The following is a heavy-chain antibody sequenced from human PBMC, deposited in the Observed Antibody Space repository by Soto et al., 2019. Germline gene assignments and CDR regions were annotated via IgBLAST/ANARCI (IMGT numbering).Heavy chain of an antibody. CDR2: IIPFFGTP. J-gene: IGHJ4*02. CDR3: AKDKGGYYSLFDA. CDR1: GGTFSNYA. Sequence: QLVQSGAEVKKPGSSVTVSCKTSGGTFSNYAISWVRQAPGQGLEWMGGIIPFFGTPNYAQNFQGSVTITADKTTSTAYMELSIPRPDDTALYYCAKDKGGYYSLFDAWGQGTLVTVAS. V-gene: IGHV1-69*06. D-gene: IGHD3-10*01.